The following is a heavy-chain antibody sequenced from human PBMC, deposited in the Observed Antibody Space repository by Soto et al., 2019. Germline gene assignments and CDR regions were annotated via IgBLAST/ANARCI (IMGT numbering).Heavy chain of an antibody. J-gene: IGHJ4*02. CDR3: ARSPDYGGNVDY. D-gene: IGHD4-17*01. CDR1: GFSLSTSGMR. CDR2: IDWDDDK. V-gene: IGHV2-70*04. Sequence: SGPTLVNPTQTLTLTCTFSGFSLSTSGMRVSWIRQPPGKALEWLARIDWDDDKFYSTSLKTRLTISKDTSKNQVVLTMTNMDAVDTASYYCARSPDYGGNVDYWGQGTLVTVSS.